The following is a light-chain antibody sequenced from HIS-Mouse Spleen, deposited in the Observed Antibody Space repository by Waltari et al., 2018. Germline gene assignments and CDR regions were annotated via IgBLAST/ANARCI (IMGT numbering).Light chain of an antibody. Sequence: QPVLTQPPSASASLGASVTPTCTLTRRHRNYKVDWYQQTPGQGPRCVMRVGTGGIVGSKGDGIPDRFSVLGSGLNRYLTIKNIQEEDESDYHCGADHGSGSNFVWVFGGGTKLTVL. J-gene: IGLJ3*02. CDR1: RRHRNYK. CDR2: VGTGGIVG. V-gene: IGLV9-49*01. CDR3: GADHGSGSNFVWV.